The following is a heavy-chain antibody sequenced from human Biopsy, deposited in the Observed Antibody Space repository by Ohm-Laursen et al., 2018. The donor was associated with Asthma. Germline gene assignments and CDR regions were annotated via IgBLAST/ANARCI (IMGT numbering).Heavy chain of an antibody. CDR3: ASTTPSIVVVARAGAFDI. CDR1: GFSFSDYY. J-gene: IGHJ3*02. V-gene: IGHV3-11*04. CDR2: ISSSGSTT. Sequence: SLRLSCAASGFSFSDYYMTGMRRAPGKGLEWVSSISSSGSTTYPAESVKGRFTISRDNSKNTLYLQMNSLRAEDTAVYYCASTTPSIVVVARAGAFDIWGQGTMVTVSS. D-gene: IGHD3-22*01.